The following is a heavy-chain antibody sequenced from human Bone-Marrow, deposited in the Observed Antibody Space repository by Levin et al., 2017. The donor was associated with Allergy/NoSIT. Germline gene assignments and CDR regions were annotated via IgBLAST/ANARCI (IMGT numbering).Heavy chain of an antibody. CDR3: AKDIKYSSSWYFDY. CDR1: GFTFDDYA. Sequence: PGGSLRLSCAASGFTFDDYAMHWVRQAPGKGLEWVSGISWNSGSIGYADSVKGRFTISRDNAKNSLYLQMNSLRAEDTALYYCAKDIKYSSSWYFDYWGQGTLVTVSS. D-gene: IGHD6-13*01. CDR2: ISWNSGSI. V-gene: IGHV3-9*01. J-gene: IGHJ4*02.